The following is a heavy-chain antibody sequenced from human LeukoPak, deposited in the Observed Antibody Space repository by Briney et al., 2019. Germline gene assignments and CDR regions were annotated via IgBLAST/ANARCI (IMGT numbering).Heavy chain of an antibody. CDR2: ISSRGRTM. J-gene: IGHJ4*02. CDR3: ARLRGYSYGLDY. Sequence: PGGSLRLSCAASGFTFSSSEMNWVRQAPGKGLAWISYISSRGRTMFYADSVKGRFTISRDTAKNSLYLQMNSLRAEDTAVYYCARLRGYSYGLDYWGQGILVTVSS. D-gene: IGHD5-18*01. V-gene: IGHV3-48*03. CDR1: GFTFSSSE.